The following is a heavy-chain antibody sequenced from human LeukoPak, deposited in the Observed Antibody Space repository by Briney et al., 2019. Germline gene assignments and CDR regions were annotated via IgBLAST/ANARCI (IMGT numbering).Heavy chain of an antibody. J-gene: IGHJ3*01. D-gene: IGHD5-24*01. Sequence: SETLSLTCAVSGVSISSYYLSWIRQPPRKGLEWIGYICYSGSTIYYPSLKSRVTISVDTSKNQYSLKLSSVTAADTAVYYCARALDGYRYAFDFWGQGTMVTVSS. CDR2: ICYSGST. CDR3: ARALDGYRYAFDF. CDR1: GVSISSYY. V-gene: IGHV4-59*01.